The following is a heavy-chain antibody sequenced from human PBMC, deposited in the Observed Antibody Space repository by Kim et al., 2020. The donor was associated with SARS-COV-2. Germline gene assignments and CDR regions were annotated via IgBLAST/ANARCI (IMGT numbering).Heavy chain of an antibody. CDR1: GFTFSSFA. J-gene: IGHJ4*02. Sequence: GGSRRLSCAASGFTFSSFAMHWVRQAPGKGLEYVSAISSNGGSTNYANSVKGRFTISRDNSKNTLYLQMGSRGAKDMVVYYCARIMTTVTCGGLDYWGPG. D-gene: IGHD4-17*01. CDR3: ARIMTTVTCGGLDY. V-gene: IGHV3-64*01. CDR2: ISSNGGST.